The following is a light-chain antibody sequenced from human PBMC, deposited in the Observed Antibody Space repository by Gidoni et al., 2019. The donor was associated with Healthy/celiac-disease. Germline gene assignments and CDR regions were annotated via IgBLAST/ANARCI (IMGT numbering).Light chain of an antibody. J-gene: IGKJ1*01. CDR1: QSISSY. CDR3: QQSYSTPRP. Sequence: DIQMTQSPSSLSASVGDSVTITCRESQSISSYLNWYQQKPGNAPKLLIYAASIFQSGVPSRFCGSGSGTYFTLTISRLQTEDFATYYGQQSYSTPRPFGQGTKVEIK. CDR2: AAS. V-gene: IGKV1-39*01.